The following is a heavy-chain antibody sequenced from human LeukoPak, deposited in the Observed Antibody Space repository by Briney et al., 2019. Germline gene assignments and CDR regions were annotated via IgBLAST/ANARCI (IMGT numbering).Heavy chain of an antibody. D-gene: IGHD4-17*01. CDR3: ARVNDYDFLDY. CDR2: IYYSGST. V-gene: IGHV4-59*12. CDR1: GGSISSYY. Sequence: SETLSLTCTVSGGSISSYYWSWIRQPPGKGLEWIGYIYYSGSTNYNPSLKSRVTISVDTSKNQFSLKLSSVTAADTAVYYCARVNDYDFLDYWGQGTLVTVSS. J-gene: IGHJ4*02.